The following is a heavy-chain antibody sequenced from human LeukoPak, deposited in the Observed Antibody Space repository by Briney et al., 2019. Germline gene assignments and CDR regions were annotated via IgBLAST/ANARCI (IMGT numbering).Heavy chain of an antibody. CDR2: INRDGSTT. CDR1: GFTFSSYW. D-gene: IGHD3-9*01. CDR3: ARGTDDIDI. J-gene: IGHJ3*02. V-gene: IGHV3-74*01. Sequence: GGSLRLSCAASGFTFSSYWMHWVRQAPGKGLVWVSRINRDGSTTSYADSVKGRFSISRFNAKETLYLQMNSLRVEDTAVYYCARGTDDIDIWGQGTLVTVSS.